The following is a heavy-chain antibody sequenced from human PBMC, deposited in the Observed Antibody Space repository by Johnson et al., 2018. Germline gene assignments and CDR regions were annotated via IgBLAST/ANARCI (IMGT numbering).Heavy chain of an antibody. CDR1: GFTFGDYA. D-gene: IGHD2-8*01. CDR3: TSLSVDAMDYYYYYMDV. CDR2: IRSKAYGGTT. V-gene: IGHV3-49*03. Sequence: VQLVESGGGLVQPGRSLRLSCTASGFTFGDYAMSWFRQAPGKGLEWVGFIRSKAYGGTTEYAASVKGRFTISRDDSKSIAYLQMNSLKTEDTPVYYCTSLSVDAMDYYYYYMDVWGKGTTVTVSS. J-gene: IGHJ6*03.